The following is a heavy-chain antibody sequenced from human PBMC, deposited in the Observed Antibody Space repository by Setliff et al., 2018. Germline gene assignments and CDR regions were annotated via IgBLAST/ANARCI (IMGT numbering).Heavy chain of an antibody. CDR1: GFAFASHN. Sequence: GGSLRLSCAASGFAFASHNMLWVRQAPGKGLEWVAAISSANNYLVYADSVKGRFTISRDNAKNSVYLQMNSLRADDTAVYYCARPGRSNYWDSFDYWGQGTLVTVSS. D-gene: IGHD3-10*01. V-gene: IGHV3-21*01. J-gene: IGHJ4*02. CDR2: ISSANNYL. CDR3: ARPGRSNYWDSFDY.